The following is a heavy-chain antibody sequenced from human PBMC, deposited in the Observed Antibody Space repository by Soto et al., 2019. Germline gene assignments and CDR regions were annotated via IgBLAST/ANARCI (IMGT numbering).Heavy chain of an antibody. CDR1: GFTFSSYA. D-gene: IGHD5-12*01. CDR3: ATLDRGYSGYVLVDAFDI. CDR2: ISYDGSNK. J-gene: IGHJ3*02. V-gene: IGHV3-30*04. Sequence: GGSLRLSCAASGFTFSSYAMHWVRQAPGKGLEWVAVISYDGSNKYYADSVKGRFTISREDSKNTLYLQMNSLSGEDTAVYYCATLDRGYSGYVLVDAFDIWGQGTMVTVS.